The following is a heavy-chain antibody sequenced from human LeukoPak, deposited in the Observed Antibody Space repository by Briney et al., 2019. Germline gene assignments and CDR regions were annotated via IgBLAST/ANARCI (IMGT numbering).Heavy chain of an antibody. Sequence: QAGGSLRLSCAASGFTFSSYGMHWVRQAPGKGLEWMAFKRYDGSNKYYADSVKGRFTISRDNSNNTLYLQMNSLRAEDTAVYYCAKDHVRYFDWLTPCYMDVWGKGTTVAVSS. V-gene: IGHV3-30*02. CDR1: GFTFSSYG. D-gene: IGHD3-9*01. CDR3: AKDHVRYFDWLTPCYMDV. J-gene: IGHJ6*03. CDR2: KRYDGSNK.